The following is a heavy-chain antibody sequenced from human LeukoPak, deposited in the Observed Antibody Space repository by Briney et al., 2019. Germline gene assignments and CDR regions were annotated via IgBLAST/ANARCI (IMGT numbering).Heavy chain of an antibody. CDR2: ISYDGSNK. D-gene: IGHD6-19*01. Sequence: GGSLRLSCAASGFTFSSYAMHWVRQAPGKGLEWVAVISYDGSNKYYADSVKGRFTISRDNSKNTLYLQMNSLRAEDTAVYYCAKEETAGWYVDYWGQGTLVTVSS. V-gene: IGHV3-30*04. J-gene: IGHJ4*02. CDR3: AKEETAGWYVDY. CDR1: GFTFSSYA.